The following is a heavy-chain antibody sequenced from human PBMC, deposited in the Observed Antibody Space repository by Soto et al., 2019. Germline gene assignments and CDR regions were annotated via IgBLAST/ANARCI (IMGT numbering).Heavy chain of an antibody. V-gene: IGHV3-72*01. CDR2: TGNRANNYPT. J-gene: IGHJ3*01. CDR1: GFTLSDHY. CDR3: TTPRGTGSYSAFDV. D-gene: IGHD1-26*01. Sequence: VQLVESGGGLVQPGGSLRLSCAVSGFTLSDHYMDWVRQAPGKGLEWIGRTGNRANNYPTEYAASVAGRFTVSRDDSXILLYLKMDSLSTDDTAVYFCTTPRGTGSYSAFDVWAQGTTVTVSS.